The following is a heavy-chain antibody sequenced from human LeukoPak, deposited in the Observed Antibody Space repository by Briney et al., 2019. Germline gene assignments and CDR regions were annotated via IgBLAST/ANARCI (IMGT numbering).Heavy chain of an antibody. D-gene: IGHD3-9*01. CDR2: IHYTGST. CDR3: AGGRYSAGDNWFDP. CDR1: GGSITSSY. V-gene: IGHV4-59*01. J-gene: IGHJ5*02. Sequence: AETLSLTCTVSGGSITSSYWSWIRQSPGKGLEWIGYIHYTGSTNYNPSLKSRVTMLIDASKNQFSLKLSSVTAADTAVYYCAGGRYSAGDNWFDPWGQGTLVTVSS.